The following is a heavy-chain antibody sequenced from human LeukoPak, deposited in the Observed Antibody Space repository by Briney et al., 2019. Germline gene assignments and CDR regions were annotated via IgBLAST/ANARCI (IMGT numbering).Heavy chain of an antibody. J-gene: IGHJ6*03. CDR2: ISYDGSNK. CDR1: GGSISGYY. CDR3: ARDGHGNRGGYCSSTSCYTGYYYYYMDV. V-gene: IGHV3-30-3*01. D-gene: IGHD2-2*02. Sequence: LSLTCTVSGGSISGYYWSWIRQPPGKGLEWVAVISYDGSNKYYADSVKGRFTISRDNSKNTLYLQMNSLRAEDTAVYYCARDGHGNRGGYCSSTSCYTGYYYYYMDVWGKGTTVTVSS.